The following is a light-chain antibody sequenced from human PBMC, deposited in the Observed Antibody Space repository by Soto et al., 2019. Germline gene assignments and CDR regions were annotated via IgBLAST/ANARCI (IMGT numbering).Light chain of an antibody. V-gene: IGLV2-11*01. Sequence: QSALTQPLSVSGSPGQSVTISCTGTTTNVVTYNYVSWYQHHPGKAPKLILYNVSERPSGVSDRFSGSKSGNAASLTISGLQPDDEADYYCCSYEGSSNWLFGGGTKVTVL. CDR3: CSYEGSSNWL. CDR2: NVS. J-gene: IGLJ3*02. CDR1: TTNVVTYNY.